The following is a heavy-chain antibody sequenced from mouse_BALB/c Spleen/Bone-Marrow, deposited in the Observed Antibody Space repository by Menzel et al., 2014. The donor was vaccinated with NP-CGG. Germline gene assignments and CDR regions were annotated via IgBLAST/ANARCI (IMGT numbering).Heavy chain of an antibody. D-gene: IGHD2-3*01. CDR2: IYPYNGGT. J-gene: IGHJ2*01. V-gene: IGHV1S29*02. CDR3: ARDDGYYDC. CDR1: GYTFTDYN. Sequence: VQLKESGPELVKPGASVKISCKASGYTFTDYNMHWVKQSHGKSLERIGYIYPYNGGTGYNQKFKSKATLTVDNSSSTAYMELRSLTSEDSAVYYCARDDGYYDCWGQGTTLTVSS.